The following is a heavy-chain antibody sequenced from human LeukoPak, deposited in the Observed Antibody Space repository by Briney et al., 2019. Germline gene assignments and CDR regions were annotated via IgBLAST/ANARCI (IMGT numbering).Heavy chain of an antibody. CDR2: INPNSGGT. Sequence: ASVKVSCKASGYTFTVYYMHWVRQAPGQGLEWIGCINPNSGGTNYAQKFQGRVTMTRDTSISTAYMELSRLRSDDTAVYYCAREPNGLTTVTTPNYYYYYMDVWGKGTTVTVSS. CDR1: GYTFTVYY. CDR3: AREPNGLTTVTTPNYYYYYMDV. V-gene: IGHV1-2*02. J-gene: IGHJ6*03. D-gene: IGHD4-11*01.